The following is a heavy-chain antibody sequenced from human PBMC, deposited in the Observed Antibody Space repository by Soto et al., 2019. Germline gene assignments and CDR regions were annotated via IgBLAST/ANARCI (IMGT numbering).Heavy chain of an antibody. D-gene: IGHD3-3*01. J-gene: IGHJ4*02. CDR2: IDNGGST. CDR3: ARAPVGLDTISYFDY. Sequence: SETLSVTCTVSGDSVSSVGFHWALLLRPPGKGLEWIGYIDNGGSTYYRPSLESRMHMSLDETRNHYSLRLTSVTAAETAVYFCARAPVGLDTISYFDYWGRGKLVTVSS. CDR1: GDSVSSVGFH. V-gene: IGHV4-30-4*02.